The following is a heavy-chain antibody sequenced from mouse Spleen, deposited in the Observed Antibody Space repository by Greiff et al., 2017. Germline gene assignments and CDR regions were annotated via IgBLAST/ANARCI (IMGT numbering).Heavy chain of an antibody. CDR2: IDPSDSYT. J-gene: IGHJ2*01. D-gene: IGHD4-1*01. Sequence: VQLQQPGAELVMPGASVKLSCKASGYTFTSYWMHWVKQRPGQGLEWIGEIDPSDSYTNYNQKLKGKATLTVDKSSSTAYMQLSSLTSEDSAVYYCAREGGTNYFDYWGQGTTLTVSS. V-gene: IGHV1-69*01. CDR3: AREGGTNYFDY. CDR1: GYTFTSYW.